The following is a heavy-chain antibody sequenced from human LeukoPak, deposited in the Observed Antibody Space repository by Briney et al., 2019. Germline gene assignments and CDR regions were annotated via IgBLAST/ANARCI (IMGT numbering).Heavy chain of an antibody. V-gene: IGHV1-2*06. CDR1: GYTFTAYY. J-gene: IGHJ4*02. CDR2: INPNSGGT. Sequence: ASVKVSCKASGYTFTAYYMHWVRQARGQGREWMGRINPNSGGTNYAQKFQGRVTINRDTANGTAYMEVSRLRSDDTAVYYCARGPYAGYWGQGTLVTVSS. D-gene: IGHD2-8*01. CDR3: ARGPYAGY.